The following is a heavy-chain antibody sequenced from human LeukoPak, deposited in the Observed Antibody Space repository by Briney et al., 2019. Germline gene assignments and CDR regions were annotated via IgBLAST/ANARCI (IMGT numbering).Heavy chain of an antibody. Sequence: SETLSLTCAVYGGSFSGYCWSWIRQPPGKGLEWIGEINHSGSTNYNPSLKSRVTISVDTSKNQFSLKLSSVTAADTAVYYCARGRPGSGSYRPWGQGTLVTVSS. V-gene: IGHV4-34*01. CDR1: GGSFSGYC. J-gene: IGHJ5*02. CDR2: INHSGST. CDR3: ARGRPGSGSYRP. D-gene: IGHD3-10*01.